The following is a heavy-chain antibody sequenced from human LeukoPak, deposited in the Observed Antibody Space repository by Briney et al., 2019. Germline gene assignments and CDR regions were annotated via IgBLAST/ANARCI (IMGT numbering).Heavy chain of an antibody. CDR3: AKGLGFLPQFDY. CDR1: GFTFTSEA. V-gene: IGHV3-23*01. Sequence: GGSLSLSCAVSGFTFTSEAMTWVPQAPGMGLEWVSSISDSGRTTYYADSVKGRFTISRDNSKNTVYLQMNSLRAEDTALYYCAKGLGFLPQFDYWGQGTLVAVSS. CDR2: ISDSGRTT. J-gene: IGHJ4*02. D-gene: IGHD6-19*01.